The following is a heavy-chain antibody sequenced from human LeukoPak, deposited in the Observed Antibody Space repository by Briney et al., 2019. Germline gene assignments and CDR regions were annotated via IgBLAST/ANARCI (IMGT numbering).Heavy chain of an antibody. CDR1: GFTFSNAW. Sequence: GGSLRLSCAASGFTFSNAWMSWVRQAPGKGLEWVSGITGGGGSTYYTDSVKGRFTISRDNSKNMLYLEMNSLRADDTAVYYCAKKGVIMIRGYIDYWGQGTLVTVSS. CDR2: ITGGGGST. J-gene: IGHJ4*02. CDR3: AKKGVIMIRGYIDY. D-gene: IGHD3-10*01. V-gene: IGHV3-23*01.